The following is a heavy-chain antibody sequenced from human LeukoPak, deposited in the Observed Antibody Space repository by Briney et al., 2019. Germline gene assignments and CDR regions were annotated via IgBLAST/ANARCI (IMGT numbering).Heavy chain of an antibody. J-gene: IGHJ4*02. CDR1: GFTFSDYY. CDR3: ARVGRYCSSTSCPHAFDY. Sequence: GGSLRLSCAASGFTFSDYYMSWIRQAPGKGLEWISYISKSSSYTDYADSVEGRFTISRDNAKNSLYPQMNSLRAEDTAVYYCARVGRYCSSTSCPHAFDYWGQGTLVTVSS. V-gene: IGHV3-11*06. D-gene: IGHD2-2*01. CDR2: ISKSSSYT.